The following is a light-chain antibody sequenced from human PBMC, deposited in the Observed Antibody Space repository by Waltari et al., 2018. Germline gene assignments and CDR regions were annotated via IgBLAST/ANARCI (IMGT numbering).Light chain of an antibody. CDR2: RSN. V-gene: IGLV1-47*01. CDR1: SSNIGSNY. J-gene: IGLJ3*02. CDR3: AAWDDNLSGGV. Sequence: QSVLTQPPSASGTPGQRVTISCSGSSSNIGSNYVYWYQQLPGTAPKLLIYRSNQRPSGVPDRFSGSKSGTSVSRAIGGLRSEDEADYYCAAWDDNLSGGVFGGGTKLTVL.